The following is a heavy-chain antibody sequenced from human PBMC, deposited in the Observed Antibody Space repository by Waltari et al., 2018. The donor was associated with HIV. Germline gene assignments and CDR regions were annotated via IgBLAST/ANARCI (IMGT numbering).Heavy chain of an antibody. J-gene: IGHJ2*01. V-gene: IGHV3-53*02. CDR3: TRGPPSGYWYFDL. Sequence: EVQLVETGGDLNQPGGSLRLSCAASGLTVSTNYMCWVRQAPGKGLEWVSFLYSGGTPYYADSVKGRFTISRDSSENTVDLQMNSLRAEDTAVYYCTRGPPSGYWYFDLWGRGTLVTVSS. CDR2: LYSGGTP. CDR1: GLTVSTNY. D-gene: IGHD3-10*01.